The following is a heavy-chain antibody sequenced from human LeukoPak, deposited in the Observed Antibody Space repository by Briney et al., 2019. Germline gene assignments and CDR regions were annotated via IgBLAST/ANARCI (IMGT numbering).Heavy chain of an antibody. CDR3: ARVWPVQYGMDV. Sequence: SSETLSLTCTVSGGSISSGDYYWSWIRQPPGKGLEWIGYIYYSGSTYYNPSLKSRVTISVDTSKNQFSLKLSSVTAADTAVYYCARVWPVQYGMDVWGKGTTVTVSS. CDR2: IYYSGST. D-gene: IGHD1-1*01. J-gene: IGHJ6*04. V-gene: IGHV4-30-4*08. CDR1: GGSISSGDYY.